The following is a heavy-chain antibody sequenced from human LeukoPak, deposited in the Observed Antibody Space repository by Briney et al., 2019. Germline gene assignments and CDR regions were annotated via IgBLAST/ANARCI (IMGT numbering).Heavy chain of an antibody. J-gene: IGHJ6*02. CDR2: ISYDGSNK. Sequence: GGSLSLSCAASGFTFSSYAMHWVRQAPGRGLEWVAVISYDGSNKYYADSVKGRFTISRDNSKNTLYLQMNSLRAEDTAVYYCASYLVRGQNDYYYYGMDVWGQGTTVTVSS. V-gene: IGHV3-30*04. CDR3: ASYLVRGQNDYYYYGMDV. CDR1: GFTFSSYA. D-gene: IGHD3-10*01.